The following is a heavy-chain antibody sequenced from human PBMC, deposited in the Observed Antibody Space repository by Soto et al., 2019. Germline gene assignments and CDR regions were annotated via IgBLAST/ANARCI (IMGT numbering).Heavy chain of an antibody. CDR3: TRDLDYGRNSETFDI. J-gene: IGHJ3*02. V-gene: IGHV5-51*01. CDR2: IYPSNSGT. CDR1: GYSFNNYW. Sequence: PGESLKISCKVSGYSFNNYWIAWVRQRPGTGLEWMGIIYPSNSGTRYSPSFQGQVTISADESISTAYLQWSSLKASDTAMYYCTRDLDYGRNSETFDIWGQGTMVTVSS. D-gene: IGHD4-17*01.